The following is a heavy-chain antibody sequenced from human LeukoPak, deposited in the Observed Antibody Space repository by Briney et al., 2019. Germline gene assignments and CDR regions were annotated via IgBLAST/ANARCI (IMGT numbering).Heavy chain of an antibody. CDR3: ARDLTGTTTLDY. J-gene: IGHJ4*02. CDR2: ISSSGST. D-gene: IGHD1-7*01. V-gene: IGHV4-61*02. Sequence: SETLSLTCTVSGDSISSGDYYWSWIRQPAGKGLEWIGRISSSGSTNYNPSLKSRVTISVDTSKNQFSLKLSSVTAADTAVYYCARDLTGTTTLDYWGQGTLVTVSS. CDR1: GDSISSGDYY.